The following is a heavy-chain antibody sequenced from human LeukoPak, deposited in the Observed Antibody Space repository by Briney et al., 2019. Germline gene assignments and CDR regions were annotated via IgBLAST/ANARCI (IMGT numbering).Heavy chain of an antibody. D-gene: IGHD3-9*01. CDR2: ISSNRGST. CDR3: ARVYYDILTGYYDY. J-gene: IGHJ4*02. Sequence: PGGSLRLSCAASGFTFSGYAMHWVRQAPGKGLEYVSAISSNRGSTYYANSVKGRFTISRDNSKNTLYLQMGSLRAEDMAVYYCARVYYDILTGYYDYWGQGTLVTVSS. CDR1: GFTFSGYA. V-gene: IGHV3-64*01.